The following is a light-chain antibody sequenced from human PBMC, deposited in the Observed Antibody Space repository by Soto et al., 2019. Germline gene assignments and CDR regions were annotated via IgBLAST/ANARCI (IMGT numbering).Light chain of an antibody. J-gene: IGKJ2*01. CDR3: QQYGNSYT. Sequence: EIVLTQSPGTLSLSPGERATLSCRASQSVSSSYLAWYQQKPGQAPRLLIYGASSRATGSPDRFSGSWSGTDFTLTISRLEPEDFAVYYCQQYGNSYTFGQGTKLEIK. V-gene: IGKV3-20*01. CDR1: QSVSSSY. CDR2: GAS.